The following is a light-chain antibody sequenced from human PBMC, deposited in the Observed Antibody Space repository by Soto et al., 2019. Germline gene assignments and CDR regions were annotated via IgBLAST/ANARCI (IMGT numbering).Light chain of an antibody. J-gene: IGKJ4*01. V-gene: IGKV3-11*01. CDR3: QQRSNWPPVT. Sequence: EIVLTQSPGTLSLSPGERATLSCRASQSVTSNYLAWYQQKPGQAPRLLIYDASNRATGIPARFSGSGSGTDFTLTISSLEPEDFGVYYCQQRSNWPPVTFGGGTKV. CDR1: QSVTSNY. CDR2: DAS.